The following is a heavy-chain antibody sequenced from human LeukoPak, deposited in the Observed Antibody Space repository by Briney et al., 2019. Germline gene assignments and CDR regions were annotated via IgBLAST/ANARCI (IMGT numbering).Heavy chain of an antibody. CDR3: ARLYSSGHFDY. CDR1: GYTFTSHY. V-gene: IGHV1-46*01. J-gene: IGHJ4*02. Sequence: ASVKVSCKASGYTFTSHYMHWVRQAPGQGLEWMGIINPSGGSTSYAQKFQGRVTMTRDTSTSTVYMELSSLRSEDTAVYYCARLYSSGHFDYWGQGTLVTVSS. CDR2: INPSGGST. D-gene: IGHD6-19*01.